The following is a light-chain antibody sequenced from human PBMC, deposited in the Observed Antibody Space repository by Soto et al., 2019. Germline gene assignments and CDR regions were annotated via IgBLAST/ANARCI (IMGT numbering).Light chain of an antibody. CDR3: AAWANSLSVVL. CDR2: DND. J-gene: IGLJ2*01. CDR1: TSNIGTYY. Sequence: QSVLTQPPSVSAAPGQKVTISCSGSTSNIGTYYVSWYQHLPGTAPRVVIYDNDKRPSGIPDRFSGSKSGTSATLGITGLQTWDEADYYCAAWANSLSVVLFGEGTKLTVL. V-gene: IGLV1-51*01.